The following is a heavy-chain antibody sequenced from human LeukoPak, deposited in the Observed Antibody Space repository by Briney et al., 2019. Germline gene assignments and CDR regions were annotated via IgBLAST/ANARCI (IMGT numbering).Heavy chain of an antibody. J-gene: IGHJ6*03. V-gene: IGHV1-69*05. CDR1: GGTFSGYA. CDR3: ASAVNYYYYMDV. CDR2: IIPIFGTA. Sequence: SVKVSCKASGGTFSGYAISWVRQAPGQGLEWIGRIIPIFGTANYAQKFQGRVTITTDESTSTAYMELSSLRSEDTAVYYCASAVNYYYYMDVWGKGTTVTVSS. D-gene: IGHD6-19*01.